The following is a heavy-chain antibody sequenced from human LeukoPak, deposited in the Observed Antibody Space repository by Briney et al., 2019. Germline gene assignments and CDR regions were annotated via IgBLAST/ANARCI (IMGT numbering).Heavy chain of an antibody. CDR2: VRYDGSTR. V-gene: IGHV3-30*02. J-gene: IGHJ4*02. CDR3: AKLYLKTGAAY. D-gene: IGHD1-26*01. CDR1: GFVLSDYG. Sequence: AGSLRLSCAASGFVLSDYGLHWVRQAPGQGLGLVSFVRYDGSTRYYADSVKGRFTISRDDSTNTLYLHLDSLTAEDSAIYYCAKLYLKTGAAYWGQGTLVTVSS.